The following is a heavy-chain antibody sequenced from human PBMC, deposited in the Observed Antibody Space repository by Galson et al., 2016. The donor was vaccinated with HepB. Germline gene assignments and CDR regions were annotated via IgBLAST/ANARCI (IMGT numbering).Heavy chain of an antibody. D-gene: IGHD3-16*02. V-gene: IGHV3-23*01. J-gene: IGHJ4*02. CDR1: GFSFSSYA. CDR2: ISGSGGTTRT. CDR3: ATIGRGMTFGGFIAHPGVFDY. Sequence: SLRLSCAASGFSFSSYAMSWVRQAPGKGLEWISAISGSGGTTRTYFSDSVKGRFTISRDNSKNTLFLQMSSLRAEDTAVYYCATIGRGMTFGGFIAHPGVFDYWGQGTPVTVSS.